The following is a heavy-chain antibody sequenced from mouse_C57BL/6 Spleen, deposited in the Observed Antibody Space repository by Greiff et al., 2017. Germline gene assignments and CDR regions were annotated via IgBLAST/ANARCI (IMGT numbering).Heavy chain of an antibody. Sequence: EVQLQQSGPVLVKPGASVKMSCKASGYTFTDYYMNWVKQSHGKSLEWIGVINPYNGGTSYNQKFKGKATLTVDKSSSTAYMALNSLTSEDSAVYYCARGVYYEPTGFAYWGQGTLVTVSA. CDR1: GYTFTDYY. V-gene: IGHV1-19*01. CDR3: ARGVYYEPTGFAY. D-gene: IGHD2-4*01. J-gene: IGHJ3*01. CDR2: INPYNGGT.